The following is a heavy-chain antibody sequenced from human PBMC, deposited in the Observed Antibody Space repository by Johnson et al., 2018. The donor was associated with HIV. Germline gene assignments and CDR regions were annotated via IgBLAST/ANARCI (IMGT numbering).Heavy chain of an antibody. V-gene: IGHV3-30*02. Sequence: VQLVESGGGVVQPGGSRRLSCAAFGFTFSNYGMHWVRLAPGKGLEWVAFIRHDGSNKYYADSVKGRLTMSRDNSKNTLYLQMNSLRAEDTAVYYCGFDIWGQGTMVTVSS. CDR2: IRHDGSNK. CDR3: GFDI. J-gene: IGHJ3*02. CDR1: GFTFSNYG.